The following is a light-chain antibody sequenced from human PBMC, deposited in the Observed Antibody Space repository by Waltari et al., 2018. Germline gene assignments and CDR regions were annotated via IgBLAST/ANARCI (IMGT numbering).Light chain of an antibody. V-gene: IGKV4-1*01. CDR3: QQYYSIPLT. CDR1: QRVLYSSNNKNY. J-gene: IGKJ4*01. Sequence: DIVMTQSPDSLAVSLGERATINCKSSQRVLYSSNNKNYLAWYQQKPGQPPKLLIYWASTRESGVPDRFSGSGSGTHFTLTITSLQAEDVAVYYCQQYYSIPLTFGGGTRMEIK. CDR2: WAS.